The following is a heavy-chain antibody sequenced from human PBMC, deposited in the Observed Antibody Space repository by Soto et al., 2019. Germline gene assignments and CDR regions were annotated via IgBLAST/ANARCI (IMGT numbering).Heavy chain of an antibody. D-gene: IGHD3-10*01. CDR1: GYTFTSYA. CDR2: INAGNGNR. V-gene: IGHV1-3*01. CDR3: ARGIWTMTRGAYYFDN. J-gene: IGHJ4*02. Sequence: GASVKVSCKASGYTFTSYAMHWVRQAPGQRLEWMGWINAGNGNRKYSQNFQGRVTITRDTSASTAYMELSSLISEDAAVYYCARGIWTMTRGAYYFDNWGQGTLVTVSS.